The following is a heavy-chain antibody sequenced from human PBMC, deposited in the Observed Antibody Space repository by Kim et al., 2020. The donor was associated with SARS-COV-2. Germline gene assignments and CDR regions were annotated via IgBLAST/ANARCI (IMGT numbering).Heavy chain of an antibody. Sequence: ETNDVEFVGGRFTISRDDTKDSLYLQMNSLRAEDTAVYYCARDAFSGYDSWGPGTLVTVSS. CDR2: ET. D-gene: IGHD5-12*01. CDR3: ARDAFSGYDS. V-gene: IGHV3-7*01. J-gene: IGHJ4*02.